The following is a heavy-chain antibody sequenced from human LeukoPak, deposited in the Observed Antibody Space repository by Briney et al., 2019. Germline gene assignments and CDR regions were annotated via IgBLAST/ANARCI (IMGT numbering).Heavy chain of an antibody. CDR1: GGSISSYY. J-gene: IGHJ6*02. Sequence: SETLSLTCTVSGGSISSYYWSWIRQPAGKGLEWIGRIYTSGSTNYNPSLKSRVTISVDTSKNQFSLKLSSVTAADTAVYYCASGPTVTTPDYYYYYGMDVWGQGTTVTVSS. D-gene: IGHD4-17*01. CDR2: IYTSGST. V-gene: IGHV4-4*07. CDR3: ASGPTVTTPDYYYYYGMDV.